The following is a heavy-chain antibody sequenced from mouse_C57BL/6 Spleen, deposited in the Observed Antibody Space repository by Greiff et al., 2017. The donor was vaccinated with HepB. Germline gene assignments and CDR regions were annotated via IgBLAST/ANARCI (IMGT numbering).Heavy chain of an antibody. V-gene: IGHV1-62-2*01. J-gene: IGHJ3*01. CDR2: FYPGSGSI. Sequence: VQLQQSGAELVKPGASVKLSCKASGYTFTEYTIHWVKQRAGQGLEWIGWFYPGSGSIKYNEKFKDKATLTADKSSSTVYMELSRLTSEYSAVYFCARHEGYFDYDVRFAYWIQGTLVTVSA. CDR3: ARHEGYFDYDVRFAY. CDR1: GYTFTEYT. D-gene: IGHD2-4*01.